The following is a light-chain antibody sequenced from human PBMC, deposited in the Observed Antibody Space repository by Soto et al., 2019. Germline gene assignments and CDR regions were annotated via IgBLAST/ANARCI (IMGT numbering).Light chain of an antibody. Sequence: QSVLTQPPSASGSPGQSVTISCTGTSSDVGGYKYVSWYQQHSGKAPKVIIYEVSKRPSGVPNRFSGSKSGNTAYLTVAGLQAEDEADYYCSSYAGSNNFVVGTWTKVTVL. CDR1: SSDVGGYKY. V-gene: IGLV2-8*01. CDR2: EVS. CDR3: SSYAGSNNFV. J-gene: IGLJ1*01.